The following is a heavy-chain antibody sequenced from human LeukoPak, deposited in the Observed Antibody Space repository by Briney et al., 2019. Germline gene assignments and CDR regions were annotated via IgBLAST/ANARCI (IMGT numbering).Heavy chain of an antibody. J-gene: IGHJ4*02. D-gene: IGHD3-16*02. CDR3: ARGTMFTFGGVIDRFDY. CDR2: INWNGGST. CDR1: GFTFDDYG. Sequence: GGSLRLSCAASGFTFDDYGMSWVRQAPGKGLEWVSGINWNGGSTGYADSVKGRFTISRDNAKNSLYLQMNSLRAEDTAVYYCARGTMFTFGGVIDRFDYWGQGTLVTVSS. V-gene: IGHV3-20*04.